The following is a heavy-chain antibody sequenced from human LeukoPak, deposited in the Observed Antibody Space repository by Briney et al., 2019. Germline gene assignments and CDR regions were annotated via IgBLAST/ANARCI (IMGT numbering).Heavy chain of an antibody. J-gene: IGHJ4*02. V-gene: IGHV3-23*01. D-gene: IGHD1-1*01. Sequence: GGSLRLSCAASGFTLSSYAMSGVRQARGKGLEGVAVINHRGGTTYYVDPVKGPFTISRDSSKHTVSLQMNSLRAEDTAVYYCANTWILDYWGQGTLVTVSS. CDR3: ANTWILDY. CDR2: INHRGGTT. CDR1: GFTLSSYA.